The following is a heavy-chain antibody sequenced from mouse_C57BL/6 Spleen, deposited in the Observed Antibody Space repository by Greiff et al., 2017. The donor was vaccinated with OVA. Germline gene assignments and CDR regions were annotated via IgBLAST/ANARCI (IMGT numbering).Heavy chain of an antibody. CDR2: ISYDGSN. D-gene: IGHD1-1*01. CDR3: AKLLRDAMDY. Sequence: EVKLVESGPGLVKPSQSLSLTCSVTGYSITSGYYWNWIRQFPGNKLEWMGYISYDGSNNYNPSLKNRISITRDTSKNQFFLKLNSVTTEDTATYYCAKLLRDAMDYWGQGTSVTVSS. J-gene: IGHJ4*01. CDR1: GYSITSGYY. V-gene: IGHV3-6*01.